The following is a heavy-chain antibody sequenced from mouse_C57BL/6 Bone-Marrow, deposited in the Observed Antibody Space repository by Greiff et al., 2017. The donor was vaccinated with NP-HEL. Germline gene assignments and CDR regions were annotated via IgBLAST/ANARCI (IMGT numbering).Heavy chain of an antibody. CDR3: ARYGLVGGNYFDY. Sequence: QVQLQQPGAELVKPGASVKLSCKASGYTFTSYWMHWVKQRPGQGLEWIGMIHPNSGSTNYNEKFKSKATLTVDKSSSTAYMQLSSLTSEDSAVYYCARYGLVGGNYFDYWGQGTTLTVSS. V-gene: IGHV1-64*01. J-gene: IGHJ2*01. CDR1: GYTFTSYW. CDR2: IHPNSGST. D-gene: IGHD1-1*01.